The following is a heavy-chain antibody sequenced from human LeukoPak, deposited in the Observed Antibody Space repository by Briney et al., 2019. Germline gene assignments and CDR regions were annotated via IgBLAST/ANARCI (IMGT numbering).Heavy chain of an antibody. J-gene: IGHJ5*02. CDR1: GYSFTSYW. V-gene: IGHV5-51*01. D-gene: IGHD3-3*01. CDR2: IYPGDSDT. CDR3: AKHPKSLFWGVYYPGIDGPGFHP. Sequence: GESLKISCKGSGYSFTSYWIGWVRQMPGKGLEWMGIIYPGDSDTRYSPSFQGQVTISADKSISTAYLQWSSLKASDTAMYYCAKHPKSLFWGVYYPGIDGPGFHPGGQEPRVPVPS.